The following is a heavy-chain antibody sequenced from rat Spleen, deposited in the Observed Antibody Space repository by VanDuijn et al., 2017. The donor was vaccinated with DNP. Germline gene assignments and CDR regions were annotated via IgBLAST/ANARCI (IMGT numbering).Heavy chain of an antibody. CDR1: GYSITSSY. J-gene: IGHJ2*01. V-gene: IGHV3-1*01. CDR3: ARFGPDLDY. D-gene: IGHD3-1*01. CDR2: ISYSGSI. Sequence: EVQLQESGPGLVKPSQSLPLTCSVTGYSITSSYWGWIRKFPGNKMEWMGYISYSGSISYNPSLKSRISITRDTSKNQFFLQLNSVTTDDTATYYCARFGPDLDYWGQGVMVTVSS.